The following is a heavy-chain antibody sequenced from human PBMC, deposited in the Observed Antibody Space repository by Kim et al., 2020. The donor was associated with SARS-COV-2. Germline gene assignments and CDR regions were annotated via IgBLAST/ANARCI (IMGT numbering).Heavy chain of an antibody. V-gene: IGHV3-33*01. Sequence: GGSLRLSCAASGFTFSSYGMHWVRQAPGKGLEWVAVIWYDGSNKYYADSVKGRFTISRDNSKNTLYLQMNSLRAEDTAVYYCARDSRHYYDSSGYYSDAFDIWGQGTMVTVSS. J-gene: IGHJ3*02. D-gene: IGHD3-22*01. CDR2: IWYDGSNK. CDR3: ARDSRHYYDSSGYYSDAFDI. CDR1: GFTFSSYG.